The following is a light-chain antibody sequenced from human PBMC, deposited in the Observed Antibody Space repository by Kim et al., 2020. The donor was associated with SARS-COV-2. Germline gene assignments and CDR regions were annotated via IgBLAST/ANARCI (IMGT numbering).Light chain of an antibody. CDR3: QQSSNTPWT. V-gene: IGKV1-39*01. Sequence: DIQMTQSPYSLSASVGDRITITCRASQPISKFLNWYQQKPGKAPELLIYAASILHVGVPSRFSGSASGTDFTLAISSLQPEDSATYYCQQSSNTPWTFGQGTK. CDR1: QPISKF. CDR2: AAS. J-gene: IGKJ1*01.